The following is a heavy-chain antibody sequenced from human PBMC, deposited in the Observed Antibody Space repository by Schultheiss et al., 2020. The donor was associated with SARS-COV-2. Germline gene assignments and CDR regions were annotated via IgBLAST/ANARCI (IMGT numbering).Heavy chain of an antibody. J-gene: IGHJ4*02. D-gene: IGHD3-22*01. Sequence: SVKVSCKASGFTFTSSAVQWVRQARGQRLEWIGWIVVGSGNTNYAQKFQGRVTMTEDTSTDTAYMELSSLRSEDTAVYYCAAGADSGYYSSFDYWGQGTLVTVSS. CDR2: IVVGSGNT. CDR3: AAGADSGYYSSFDY. CDR1: GFTFTSSA. V-gene: IGHV1-58*01.